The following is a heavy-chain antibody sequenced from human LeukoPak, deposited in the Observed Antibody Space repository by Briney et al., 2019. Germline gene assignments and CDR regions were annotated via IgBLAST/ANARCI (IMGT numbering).Heavy chain of an antibody. CDR3: ARASSSWTEGSYMDV. D-gene: IGHD6-13*01. CDR2: ISAYNDNT. Sequence: GASVKVSCKASGYTFSSYGISWVRQAPGQGLEWMGWISAYNDNTNYAQKLQGRVTMTTDTSTSTAYMELRSLRSDDTAVYYCARASSSWTEGSYMDVWGKGTTVTVSS. J-gene: IGHJ6*03. V-gene: IGHV1-18*01. CDR1: GYTFSSYG.